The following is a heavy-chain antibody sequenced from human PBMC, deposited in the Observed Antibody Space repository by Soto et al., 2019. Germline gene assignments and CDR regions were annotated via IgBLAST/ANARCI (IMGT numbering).Heavy chain of an antibody. J-gene: IGHJ4*02. D-gene: IGHD3-22*01. V-gene: IGHV3-23*01. CDR3: AKSSLRAYYYDSSGYWVY. CDR2: ISGSGGST. CDR1: GFTFSSYA. Sequence: GGSLRLSCAASGFTFSSYAMGWVRQAPGKGLEWVSAISGSGGSTYYADSVKGRFTISRDNSKNTLYLQMNSLRAEDTAVYYCAKSSLRAYYYDSSGYWVYWGQGTLVTVSS.